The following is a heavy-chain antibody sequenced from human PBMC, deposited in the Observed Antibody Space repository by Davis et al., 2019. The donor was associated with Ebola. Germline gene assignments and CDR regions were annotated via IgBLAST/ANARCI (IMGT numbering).Heavy chain of an antibody. CDR3: ATSESFFDYAAYFHY. CDR1: GFTVSRNY. J-gene: IGHJ4*02. CDR2: IFSGGNT. D-gene: IGHD3-16*01. V-gene: IGHV3-66*01. Sequence: PGGSLRLSCAASGFTVSRNYMSWVRQAPGKGLGWVSRIFSGGNTYYSDSAKGRFTISRDNAKNSLYLQMNSLKAENTAVYFCATSESFFDYAAYFHYCGQGTLLTVSS.